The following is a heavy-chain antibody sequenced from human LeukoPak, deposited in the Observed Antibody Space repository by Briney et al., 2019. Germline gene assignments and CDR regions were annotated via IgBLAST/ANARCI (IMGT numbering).Heavy chain of an antibody. Sequence: GGSLRLSCAASGFTVSSNYMSWVRQAPGKGLEWVSVIYSGGSTYYADSVKGRFTISRDNSKNTLYLQMNSLRAEDTAVYYCAKPRNYMDAFDIWGQGTMVTVSS. J-gene: IGHJ3*02. CDR1: GFTVSSNY. CDR2: IYSGGST. CDR3: AKPRNYMDAFDI. V-gene: IGHV3-53*01. D-gene: IGHD1-14*01.